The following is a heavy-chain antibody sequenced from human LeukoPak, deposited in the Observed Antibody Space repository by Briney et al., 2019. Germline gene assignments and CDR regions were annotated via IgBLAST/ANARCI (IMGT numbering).Heavy chain of an antibody. CDR3: AKNEDTYYYGSGSL. D-gene: IGHD3-10*01. CDR1: GFTFSSYS. V-gene: IGHV3-48*01. J-gene: IGHJ4*02. CDR2: ISSSSSTI. Sequence: GGSLRLSCAASGFTFSSYSMNWVRQAPGKGLEWVSYISSSSSTIYYADSVKGRFTISRDNSKNTLYLQMNSLRAEDTAVYYCAKNEDTYYYGSGSLWGQGTLVTVSS.